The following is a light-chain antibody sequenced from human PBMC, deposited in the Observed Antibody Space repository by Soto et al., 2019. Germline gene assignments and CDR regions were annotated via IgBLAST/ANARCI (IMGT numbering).Light chain of an antibody. Sequence: QSALTQPASVSGSPGQSITISCTGTSSDVGGYNYVSWYQQHPGKAPKLMIYEVSNRPSGVSNRFSGSKSGNTASLTISGLQADDEADYFYSSYTSSRFYVFGTGTKVTVL. CDR2: EVS. CDR3: SSYTSSRFYV. CDR1: SSDVGGYNY. V-gene: IGLV2-14*01. J-gene: IGLJ1*01.